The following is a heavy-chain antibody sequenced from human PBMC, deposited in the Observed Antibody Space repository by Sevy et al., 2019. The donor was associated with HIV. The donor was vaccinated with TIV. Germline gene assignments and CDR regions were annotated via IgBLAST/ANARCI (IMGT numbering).Heavy chain of an antibody. V-gene: IGHV3-30*04. Sequence: GGSLRLSCAASGFIFSDYTLHWVRQAPGTGLEWVAVISYDGSFTYYADSVEGRFTISRDNSKNTLFLQMNSLRHEDTAVYYCARSQSSSWHYFVYWGQGTLVTVSS. CDR2: ISYDGSFT. J-gene: IGHJ4*02. CDR3: ARSQSSSWHYFVY. D-gene: IGHD6-13*01. CDR1: GFIFSDYT.